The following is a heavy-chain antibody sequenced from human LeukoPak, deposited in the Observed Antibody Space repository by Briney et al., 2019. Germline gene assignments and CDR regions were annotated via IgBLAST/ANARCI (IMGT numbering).Heavy chain of an antibody. D-gene: IGHD5-12*01. CDR1: GYSFTGYF. CDR2: INPSGGST. CDR3: ARALVDIVATDIDY. J-gene: IGHJ4*02. Sequence: ASVKVSCKASGYSFTGYFLHWVRQAPGQGLEWMGIINPSGGSTSYAQKFQGRVTMTRDTSTSTVYMELSSLRSEDTAVYYCARALVDIVATDIDYWGQGTLVTVSS. V-gene: IGHV1-46*01.